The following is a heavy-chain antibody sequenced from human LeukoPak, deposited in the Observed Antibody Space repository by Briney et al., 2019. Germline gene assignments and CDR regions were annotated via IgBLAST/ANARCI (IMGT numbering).Heavy chain of an antibody. Sequence: GGSLRLSCAASGFTVSSNYMSWVRQAPGKGLEWVANIKQDGSGKYYVDSVKGRFTISRDNAKNTLYLQMNSLRAEDTAVYYCARGLSTGYYFDYWGQGTLVTVSS. CDR3: ARGLSTGYYFDY. V-gene: IGHV3-7*01. CDR2: IKQDGSGK. CDR1: GFTVSSNY. J-gene: IGHJ4*02.